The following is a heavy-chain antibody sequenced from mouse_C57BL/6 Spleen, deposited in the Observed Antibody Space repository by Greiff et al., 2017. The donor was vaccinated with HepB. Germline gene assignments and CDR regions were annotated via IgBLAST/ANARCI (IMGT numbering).Heavy chain of an antibody. Sequence: EVMLVESGGGLVKPGGSLKLSCAASGFTFSDYGMHWVRQAPEKGLEWVAYISSGSSTIYYADTVKGRFTISRDNARNTLFLQMTSLRSEDTAMYYCARLGRWGYFDYWGQGTTLTVSS. CDR1: GFTFSDYG. D-gene: IGHD4-1*01. J-gene: IGHJ2*01. V-gene: IGHV5-17*01. CDR2: ISSGSSTI. CDR3: ARLGRWGYFDY.